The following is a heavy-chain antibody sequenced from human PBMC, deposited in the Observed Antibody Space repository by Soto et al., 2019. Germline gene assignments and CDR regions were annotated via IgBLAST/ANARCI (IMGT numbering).Heavy chain of an antibody. CDR2: IKPDDSEK. CDR3: VRGGSNYAS. Sequence: EVQLVESGGGLVQPGGSLRLSCTASGFTFSDSWMTWFRQSPGKGLEWVARIKPDDSEKKYADSVTGRFSISRDNAKNSMYLQMDSLRGEDTAVYYCVRGGSNYASWGEGTLVTVSS. D-gene: IGHD4-4*01. CDR1: GFTFSDSW. V-gene: IGHV3-7*01. J-gene: IGHJ5*02.